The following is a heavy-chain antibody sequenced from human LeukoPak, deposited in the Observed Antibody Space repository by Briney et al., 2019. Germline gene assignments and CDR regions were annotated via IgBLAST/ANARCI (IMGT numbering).Heavy chain of an antibody. J-gene: IGHJ4*02. V-gene: IGHV3-21*01. D-gene: IGHD4-17*01. CDR3: ARESAGYGDYDY. CDR1: GFTFSSYA. CDR2: ISSSSSYI. Sequence: GGSLRLSCAASGFTFSSYAMHWVRQAPGKGLEWVSSISSSSSYIYYADSVKGRFTISRDNAKNSLYLQMNSLRAEDTAVYYCARESAGYGDYDYWGQGTLVTVSS.